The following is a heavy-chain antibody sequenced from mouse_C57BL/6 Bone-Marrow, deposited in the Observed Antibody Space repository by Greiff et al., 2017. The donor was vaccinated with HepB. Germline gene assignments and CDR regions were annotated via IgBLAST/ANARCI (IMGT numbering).Heavy chain of an antibody. Sequence: VQLKESGPELVKPGASVKIPCKASGYTFTDYNMDWVKQSHGKSLEWIGDINPNNGGTIYNQKFKGKATLTVDKSSSTAYMELRSLTSEDTAVYYCARKEGYYFDYWGQGTTLTVSS. CDR2: INPNNGGT. CDR1: GYTFTDYN. V-gene: IGHV1-18*01. CDR3: ARKEGYYFDY. J-gene: IGHJ2*01.